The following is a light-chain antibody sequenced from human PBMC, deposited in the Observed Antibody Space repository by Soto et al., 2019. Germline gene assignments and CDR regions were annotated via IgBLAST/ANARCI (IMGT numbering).Light chain of an antibody. V-gene: IGKV3-20*01. CDR3: QQYGSSPTGT. CDR1: QSVSSSY. CDR2: GAS. Sequence: EIVLTQSPGTLSLSPGERANLSCRASQSVSSSYLAWYQQKPGQAPRLLIYGASSRATGIPDRFSGSGSGTDFTLTISRLEPEDFAVYYCQQYGSSPTGTFGQGTKV. J-gene: IGKJ1*01.